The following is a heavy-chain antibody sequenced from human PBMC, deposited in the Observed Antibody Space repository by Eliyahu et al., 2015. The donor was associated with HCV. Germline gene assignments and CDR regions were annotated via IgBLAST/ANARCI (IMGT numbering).Heavy chain of an antibody. D-gene: IGHD3-22*01. CDR3: ARHGDYDSSGYHAFDI. J-gene: IGHJ3*02. V-gene: IGHV4-39*01. Sequence: QLQLQESGPGLVKPSETLSLTCTVSGGSISSSSYYWGXIRQPPGKGLEWIGSIYYSGSTYYNPSLKSRVTISVDTSKNQFSLKLSSVTAADTAVYYCARHGDYDSSGYHAFDIWGQGTMVTVSS. CDR1: GGSISSSSYY. CDR2: IYYSGST.